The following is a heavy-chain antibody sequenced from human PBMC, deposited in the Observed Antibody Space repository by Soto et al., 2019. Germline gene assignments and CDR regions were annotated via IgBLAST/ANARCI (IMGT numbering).Heavy chain of an antibody. CDR3: ARVLYYGSGCYAADGMEV. CDR1: GVSFNNNG. J-gene: IGHJ6*02. D-gene: IGHD3-10*01. Sequence: QVQLVQSGAEVKKPGSSVKVSCKTSGVSFNNNGIGWVRQAPGHGLEWMGGVSPPFRTSHYARKFQGRISITADASTGTVNMERSSLTSEDTAQYYCARVLYYGSGCYAADGMEVWGQGTTVTVSS. CDR2: VSPPFRTS. V-gene: IGHV1-69*01.